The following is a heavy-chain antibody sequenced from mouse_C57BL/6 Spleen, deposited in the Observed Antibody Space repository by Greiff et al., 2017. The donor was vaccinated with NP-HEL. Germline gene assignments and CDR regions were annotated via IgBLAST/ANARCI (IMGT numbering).Heavy chain of an antibody. J-gene: IGHJ4*01. V-gene: IGHV5-17*01. CDR3: ARGDYSNYCYAMDY. CDR2: ISSGSSTI. D-gene: IGHD2-5*01. Sequence: EVMLVESGGGLVKPGGSLKLSCAASGFTFSDYGMHWVRQAPEKGLEWVAYISSGSSTIYYADTVKGRFTISRDNAKNTLFLQMTSLRSEDTAMYYCARGDYSNYCYAMDYWGQGTSVTVSS. CDR1: GFTFSDYG.